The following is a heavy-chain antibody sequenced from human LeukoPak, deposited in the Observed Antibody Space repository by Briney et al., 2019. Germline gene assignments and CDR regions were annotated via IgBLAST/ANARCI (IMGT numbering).Heavy chain of an antibody. Sequence: GGSLRPSCAASGFTFSSYWMHWVRQAPGKGLVWVSRINGDGSSTNYADSVKGRFTISRDNSKNTLYLQMNSLRAEDTAVYYCANVGARDYWGQGTLVTVSS. CDR3: ANVGARDY. CDR2: INGDGSST. V-gene: IGHV3-74*01. CDR1: GFTFSSYW. J-gene: IGHJ4*02. D-gene: IGHD1-26*01.